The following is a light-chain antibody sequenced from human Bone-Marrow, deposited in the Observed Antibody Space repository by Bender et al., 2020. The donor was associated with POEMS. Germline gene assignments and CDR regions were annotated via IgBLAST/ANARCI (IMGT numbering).Light chain of an antibody. Sequence: QSALTQPASVSGSPGQSISISCTGTSSDVGGYNYVSWYQQHPGKVPKLLIYDVSNRPSGVSTRFSGSKSGNTASLTISGLQADDESDYFCSSYTGSDSVVFGTGTRVTV. V-gene: IGLV2-14*03. CDR2: DVS. CDR1: SSDVGGYNY. CDR3: SSYTGSDSVV. J-gene: IGLJ1*01.